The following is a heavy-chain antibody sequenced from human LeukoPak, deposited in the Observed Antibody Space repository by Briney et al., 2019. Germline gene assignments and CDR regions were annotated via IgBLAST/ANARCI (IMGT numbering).Heavy chain of an antibody. V-gene: IGHV3-66*01. D-gene: IGHD6-19*01. CDR1: GFSVSGHY. J-gene: IGHJ4*02. CDR3: ASGNTGYSSAWGRDFDY. Sequence: GGSLRLSCAASGFSVSGHYMSWVRQAPGKGLEWVSVLYSGGDTYYADSVKGRFTISRDTSKNTLYLQMNGLRAEDTAVYYCASGNTGYSSAWGRDFDYWGQGTLVTVSS. CDR2: LYSGGDT.